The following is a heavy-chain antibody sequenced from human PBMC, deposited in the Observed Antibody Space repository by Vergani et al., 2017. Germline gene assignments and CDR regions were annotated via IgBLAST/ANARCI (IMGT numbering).Heavy chain of an antibody. CDR3: ARNNYGSGSLGGDYYGMDV. CDR1: GGTFSSYT. V-gene: IGHV1-69*02. Sequence: QVQLVQSGAEVKNPGSSVKVSCKASGGTFSSYTISWVRQAPGQGLEWMGRIIPILGIANYAQKSQGRVTSTTDKSTSTAYMELSSLRSEDTGVYYWARNNYGSGSLGGDYYGMDVWGQGTTVTVSS. D-gene: IGHD3-10*01. J-gene: IGHJ6*02. CDR2: IIPILGIA.